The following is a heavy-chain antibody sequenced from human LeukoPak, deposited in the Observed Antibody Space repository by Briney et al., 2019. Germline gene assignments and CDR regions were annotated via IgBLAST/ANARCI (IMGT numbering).Heavy chain of an antibody. CDR2: IYHSGST. J-gene: IGHJ6*03. CDR1: GYSISSGYY. V-gene: IGHV4-38-2*02. CDR3: ARAGGDRRYYYYYYMDV. Sequence: SETLSLTCTDSGYSISSGYYWGWIRQPPGKGLEWIGSIYHSGSTYYNPSLKSRVTISVDTSKNQFSLKLSSVTAADTAVYYCARAGGDRRYYYYYYMDVWGKGTTVTVSS. D-gene: IGHD2-21*02.